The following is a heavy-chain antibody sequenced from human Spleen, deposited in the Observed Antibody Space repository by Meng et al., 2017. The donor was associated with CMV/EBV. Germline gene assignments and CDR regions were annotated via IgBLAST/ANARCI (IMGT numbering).Heavy chain of an antibody. Sequence: ASVKVSCKASGYTFSGYGINWVRQAPGQGLEWMGWINGYNGNTKYAQKLQGRVTMTADTSTTTAYMELRRLRPDDTAVYFCARGDIVKVPTEMGGYYHNYGVDVWGQGTTVTVSS. D-gene: IGHD2-2*01. V-gene: IGHV1-18*01. CDR2: INGYNGNT. CDR3: ARGDIVKVPTEMGGYYHNYGVDV. CDR1: GYTFSGYG. J-gene: IGHJ6*02.